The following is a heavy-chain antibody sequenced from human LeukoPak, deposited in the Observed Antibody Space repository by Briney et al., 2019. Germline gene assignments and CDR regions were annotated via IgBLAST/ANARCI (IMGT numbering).Heavy chain of an antibody. CDR1: GFTVSSNY. D-gene: IGHD6-19*01. Sequence: QPGGSLRLSCAPSGFTVSSNYMSWVRQAPGKGLEWVSVIYSGGSTYYADSVKGRFTISRDNSKNTVYLQMNSLRAEDTGVYYCAKDLRIAVAGYWGQGTLVTVSS. J-gene: IGHJ4*02. CDR3: AKDLRIAVAGY. CDR2: IYSGGST. V-gene: IGHV3-66*01.